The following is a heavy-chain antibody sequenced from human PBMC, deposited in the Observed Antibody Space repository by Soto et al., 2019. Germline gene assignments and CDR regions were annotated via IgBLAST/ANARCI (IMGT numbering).Heavy chain of an antibody. Sequence: SETLSLTCAVSGYSISSGYYWGWLRQPPGKGLEWIGSIYHSGSTYYNPSLKSRVTISVDRSKNQFSLKLSSVTAADTAVYYCARGMGYYDSSGKNWFDPWGQGTLVTVSS. CDR1: GYSISSGYY. V-gene: IGHV4-38-2*01. D-gene: IGHD3-22*01. J-gene: IGHJ5*02. CDR2: IYHSGST. CDR3: ARGMGYYDSSGKNWFDP.